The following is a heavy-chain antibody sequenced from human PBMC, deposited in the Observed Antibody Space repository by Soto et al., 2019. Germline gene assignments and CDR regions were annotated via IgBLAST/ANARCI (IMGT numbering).Heavy chain of an antibody. CDR2: IHGGGSGS. D-gene: IGHD3-9*01. V-gene: IGHV3-74*01. Sequence: GGSLRLSCAASGFTLSNHWMHWVRQAPGKGLVWVSSIHGGGSGSSYADSVKGRFTSTSDNAENKLHLQMNGLGGEDSAIYYCVTGTPDWRGMDHWGRGTLVTVSS. J-gene: IGHJ4*02. CDR1: GFTLSNHW. CDR3: VTGTPDWRGMDH.